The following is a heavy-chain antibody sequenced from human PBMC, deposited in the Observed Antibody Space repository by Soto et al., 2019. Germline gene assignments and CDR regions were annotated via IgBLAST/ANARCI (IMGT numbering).Heavy chain of an antibody. CDR2: IYWDDDK. Sequence: QITLNESGPTLVKPTQPLTLTCTFSGFSLTTSGVGVCWIRQSPGKAPEWLAPIYWDDDKRYSPSLKSRLTITKDTSKNQVVLTMANLDTADTATYYCAHRVLRTVFGLVTTTAIYFDFWGQGTPVAVSS. CDR3: AHRVLRTVFGLVTTTAIYFDF. D-gene: IGHD3-3*01. CDR1: GFSLTTSGVG. J-gene: IGHJ4*02. V-gene: IGHV2-5*02.